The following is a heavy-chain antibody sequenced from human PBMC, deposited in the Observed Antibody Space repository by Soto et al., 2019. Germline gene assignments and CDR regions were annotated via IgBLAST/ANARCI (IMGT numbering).Heavy chain of an antibody. CDR3: ARCGITKQGGSADY. CDR1: GGTFSSYT. V-gene: IGHV1-69*02. CDR2: IIPIRGIA. D-gene: IGHD3-3*01. J-gene: IGHJ4*02. Sequence: QVQLVQSGAEVKKPGSSVKVSCTASGGTFSSYTISWVRQAPGQGLEWMGRIIPIRGIANYAQKVQGRVTITADKSTSTAYMELSRLRSEDTAVYYWARCGITKQGGSADYWGQGTLVTVSS.